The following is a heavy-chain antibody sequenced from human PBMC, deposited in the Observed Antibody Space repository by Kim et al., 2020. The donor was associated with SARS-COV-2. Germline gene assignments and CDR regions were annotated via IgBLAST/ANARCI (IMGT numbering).Heavy chain of an antibody. CDR3: ARDLSSSWISLDYFDY. Sequence: SETLSLTCTVSGGSISSSSYYWGWIRQPPGKGLEWIGSIYYSGSTYYNPSLKSRVTISVDTSKNQFSLKLSSVTAADTAVYYCARDLSSSWISLDYFDYWGQGTLVTVSS. J-gene: IGHJ4*02. D-gene: IGHD6-13*01. CDR1: GGSISSSSYY. CDR2: IYYSGST. V-gene: IGHV4-39*07.